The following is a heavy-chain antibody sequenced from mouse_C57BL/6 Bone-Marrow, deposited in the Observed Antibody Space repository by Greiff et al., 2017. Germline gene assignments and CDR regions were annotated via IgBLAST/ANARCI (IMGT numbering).Heavy chain of an antibody. Sequence: QVQLQQSGAELVRPGTSVKMSCKASGYTFTNYWIGWAKQRPGHGLEWIGDIYPGGGYTNYNEKFKGKATLTADKSSSTAYMQLSSLTSEASAIYYCARLGAYGSGDYAMDYWGQGTSVTVAS. CDR1: GYTFTNYW. J-gene: IGHJ4*01. D-gene: IGHD1-1*01. CDR3: ARLGAYGSGDYAMDY. CDR2: IYPGGGYT. V-gene: IGHV1-63*01.